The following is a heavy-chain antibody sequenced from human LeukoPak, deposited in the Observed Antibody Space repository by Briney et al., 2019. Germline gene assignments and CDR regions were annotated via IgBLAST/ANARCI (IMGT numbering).Heavy chain of an antibody. CDR2: INPNSGGT. J-gene: IGHJ5*02. CDR3: AREGGCSSTSCYLRRGFDP. Sequence: ASVKVSCKASGYTFTGYYMHWVRQAPGQGLEWMGWINPNSGGTNYAQKFQGRVTMTRDTSISTAYMELSRLRSDDTAVYYCAREGGCSSTSCYLRRGFDPWGQGTLVTVSS. CDR1: GYTFTGYY. D-gene: IGHD2-2*01. V-gene: IGHV1-2*02.